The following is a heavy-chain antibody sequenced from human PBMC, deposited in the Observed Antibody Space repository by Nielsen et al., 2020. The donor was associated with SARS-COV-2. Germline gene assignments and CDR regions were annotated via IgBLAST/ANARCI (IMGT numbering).Heavy chain of an antibody. V-gene: IGHV5-51*01. CDR3: ARHSYDSSGYYWFDY. J-gene: IGHJ4*02. CDR2: IYPGDSDT. D-gene: IGHD3-22*01. CDR1: GYSFTSYW. Sequence: GESLKISCNGSGYSFTSYWIGWVRQMPGKGLEWMGIIYPGDSDTRYSPSFQGQVTISADKSISTAYLQWSSLKASDTAMYYCARHSYDSSGYYWFDYWGQGTLVTVSS.